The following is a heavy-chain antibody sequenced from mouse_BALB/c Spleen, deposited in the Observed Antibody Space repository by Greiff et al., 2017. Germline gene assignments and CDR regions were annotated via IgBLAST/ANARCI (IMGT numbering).Heavy chain of an antibody. CDR2: INPGSGGT. CDR3: ARSLYRNYAMDY. J-gene: IGHJ4*01. Sequence: VQLQQSGAELVRPGTSVKVSCKASGYAFTNYLIEWVKQRPGQGLEWIGVINPGSGGTNYNEKFKGKATLTADKSSSTAYMQLSSLTSDDSAVYFCARSLYRNYAMDYWGQGTSVTVSS. V-gene: IGHV1-54*01. CDR1: GYAFTNYL. D-gene: IGHD2-1*01.